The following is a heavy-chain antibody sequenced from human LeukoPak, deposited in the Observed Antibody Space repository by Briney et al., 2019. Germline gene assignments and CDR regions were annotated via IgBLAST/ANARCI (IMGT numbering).Heavy chain of an antibody. J-gene: IGHJ4*02. CDR3: AREGYASGWNDD. Sequence: SETLSLTCAVSGGSITNYYWSRIRQPPGKGLEWIGYIYHSGTTNYNPSLKGRVTISVDMSKNQFSLKLRSVTAADTAVYYCAREGYASGWNDDWGRGILVTVSS. D-gene: IGHD6-19*01. CDR1: GGSITNYY. CDR2: IYHSGTT. V-gene: IGHV4-59*01.